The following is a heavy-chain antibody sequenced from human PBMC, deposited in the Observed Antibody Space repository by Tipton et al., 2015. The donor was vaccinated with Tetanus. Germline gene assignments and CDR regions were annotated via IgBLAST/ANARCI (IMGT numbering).Heavy chain of an antibody. D-gene: IGHD2-21*02. J-gene: IGHJ5*02. CDR1: RGSINSGTLY. V-gene: IGHV4-39*01. CDR2: IYYNGNM. Sequence: TLSLTCTVSRGSINSGTLYWDWIRQPPGKGLEWIGNIYYNGNMLENPSLKGRVTLSLDKSKNQFSLNLTSVTAADTAVYYCARTADNWFDPWGQGILVTVSS. CDR3: ARTADNWFDP.